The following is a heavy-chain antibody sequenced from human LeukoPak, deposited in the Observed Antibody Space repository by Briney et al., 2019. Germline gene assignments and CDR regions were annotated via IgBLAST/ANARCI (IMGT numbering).Heavy chain of an antibody. CDR3: AKSPRQLVEIDY. J-gene: IGHJ4*02. CDR2: ISPDGSTT. D-gene: IGHD6-13*01. Sequence: GGSLRLSCAASGFTFSRYWMHWVRQAPGKGLMWVSRISPDGSTTLYADSVKGRFTISRDNSKNTLYLQMNSLRAEDTAVYYCAKSPRQLVEIDYWGQGTLVTVSS. V-gene: IGHV3-74*03. CDR1: GFTFSRYW.